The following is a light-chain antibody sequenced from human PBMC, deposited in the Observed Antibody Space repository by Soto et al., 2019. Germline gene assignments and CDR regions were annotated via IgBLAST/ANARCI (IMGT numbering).Light chain of an antibody. Sequence: VLTQSPATLSLSPGESATLSCRASQNVGNNLAWYQQKSGQAPRLLIYAASDRATGVPARFSGGMSGTDFTLTISSLEPEDFATYFSQQRSRWPRGTFGRGTKVEMK. J-gene: IGKJ2*02. V-gene: IGKV3-11*01. CDR3: QQRSRWPRGT. CDR2: AAS. CDR1: QNVGNN.